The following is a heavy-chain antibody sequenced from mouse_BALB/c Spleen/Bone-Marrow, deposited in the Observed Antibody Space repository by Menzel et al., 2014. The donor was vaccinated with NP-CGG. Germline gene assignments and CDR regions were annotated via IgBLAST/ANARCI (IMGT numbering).Heavy chain of an antibody. V-gene: IGHV5-9-3*01. CDR2: ISSGGSYT. J-gene: IGHJ3*01. D-gene: IGHD2-4*01. Sequence: EVKLEESGGGLVKPGGSLKLSCAAPGFTFSSYAMSWVRQTPEKRLEWVATISSGGSYTYYPDSVKGRFTISRDNAKNTLYLQMSSLRSEDTAMYYCARQYDYDGAWFAYWGQGTLVTVSA. CDR1: GFTFSSYA. CDR3: ARQYDYDGAWFAY.